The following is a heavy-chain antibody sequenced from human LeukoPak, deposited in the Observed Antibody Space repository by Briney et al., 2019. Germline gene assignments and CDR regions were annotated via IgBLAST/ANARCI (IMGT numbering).Heavy chain of an antibody. CDR1: GGSFSGCY. Sequence: KPSETLSLTCAVYGGSFSGCYWSWIRQPPGKGLEWIGEINHSGSTNYNPSLKSRVTISVDTSKNQFSLKLSSVTAADTAVYYCARKATNYYYYYYMDVWGKGTTVTISS. CDR3: ARKATNYYYYYYMDV. D-gene: IGHD5-24*01. J-gene: IGHJ6*03. CDR2: INHSGST. V-gene: IGHV4-34*01.